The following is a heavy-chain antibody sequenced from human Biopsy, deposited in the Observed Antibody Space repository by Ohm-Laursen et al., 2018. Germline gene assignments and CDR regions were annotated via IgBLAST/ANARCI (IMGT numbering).Heavy chain of an antibody. J-gene: IGHJ4*02. CDR2: ISAYIGHT. CDR3: ARNTGWYGDLYYFDY. D-gene: IGHD6-19*01. Sequence: GASVKASCKASGSTFAGYYLHWVRQAPGQGLEWLGWISAYIGHTKFARKFQDRVTMTTDTSTTTAYMELSSLRSADTAVYFCARNTGWYGDLYYFDYWGQGTLVTVSS. V-gene: IGHV1-18*04. CDR1: GSTFAGYY.